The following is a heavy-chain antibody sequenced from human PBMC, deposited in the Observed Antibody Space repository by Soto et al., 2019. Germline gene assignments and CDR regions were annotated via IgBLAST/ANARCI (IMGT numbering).Heavy chain of an antibody. CDR1: GFIFSNYG. Sequence: EVRLTESGGGSVQPGGSLRLSCAASGFIFSNYGMNWVRQAPGKGLEWVSYISVSGHIMYYADSVRGRFTVSRDNAKDSLYEQVFCLRDEDTAVYDCARDQYLYDPNHRYYFDTWGQGTLVTVSS. J-gene: IGHJ4*02. D-gene: IGHD3-22*01. CDR2: ISVSGHIM. CDR3: ARDQYLYDPNHRYYFDT. V-gene: IGHV3-48*02.